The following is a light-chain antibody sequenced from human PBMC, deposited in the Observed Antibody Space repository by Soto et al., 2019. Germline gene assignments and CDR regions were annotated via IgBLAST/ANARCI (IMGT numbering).Light chain of an antibody. V-gene: IGKV3-20*01. CDR2: GAS. Sequence: EIVLTQSPGTLSLSPGERATLSCRASQSVSSSYLAWYQQKPGQAPRLLIYGASSRATGIPDRFSGRGSGTACTLTISRLEPEDFAVYYCQQYGSAPRTFGGGTKVDIK. CDR3: QQYGSAPRT. J-gene: IGKJ4*01. CDR1: QSVSSSY.